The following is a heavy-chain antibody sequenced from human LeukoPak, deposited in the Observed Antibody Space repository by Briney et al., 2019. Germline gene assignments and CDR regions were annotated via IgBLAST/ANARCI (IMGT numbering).Heavy chain of an antibody. D-gene: IGHD3-10*01. CDR3: ATLSPSYGSGSLADAFDI. V-gene: IGHV1-69*05. Sequence: ASVKVSCKASGGTFSSYAISWVRQAPGQGLEWMGRIIPILGTANYAQKFQGRVTITTDESTSTAYMELSSLRSEDTAVYYCATLSPSYGSGSLADAFDIWGQGTMVTVSS. J-gene: IGHJ3*02. CDR2: IIPILGTA. CDR1: GGTFSSYA.